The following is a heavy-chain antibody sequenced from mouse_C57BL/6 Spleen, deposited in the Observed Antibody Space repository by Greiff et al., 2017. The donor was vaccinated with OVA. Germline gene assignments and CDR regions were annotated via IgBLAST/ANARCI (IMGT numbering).Heavy chain of an antibody. CDR2: INPNNGGT. CDR1: GYTFTDYN. J-gene: IGHJ4*01. V-gene: IGHV1-18*01. CDR3: ARSDYDAMDY. Sequence: VHVKQSGPELVKPGASVKIPCKASGYTFTDYNMDWVKQSHGKSLEWIGDINPNNGGTIYNQKFKGKATLTVDKSSSTAYMELRSLTSEDTAVYYCARSDYDAMDYWGQGTSVTVSS.